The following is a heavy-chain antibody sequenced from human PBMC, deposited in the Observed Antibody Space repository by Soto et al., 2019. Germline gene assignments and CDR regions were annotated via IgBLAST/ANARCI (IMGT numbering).Heavy chain of an antibody. CDR3: AKFGHSSGWYDFDY. Sequence: QVQLVESGGGVVQPGRSLRLSCAASGFTFSSYGMHWVRQDPDKGLEWVAVISYDGSNKYYADSVKGRFTISRDNSKNPLYLQMHSLSADYTAVYYCAKFGHSSGWYDFDYWGQGTLVTVSS. D-gene: IGHD6-19*01. CDR1: GFTFSSYG. J-gene: IGHJ4*02. CDR2: ISYDGSNK. V-gene: IGHV3-30*18.